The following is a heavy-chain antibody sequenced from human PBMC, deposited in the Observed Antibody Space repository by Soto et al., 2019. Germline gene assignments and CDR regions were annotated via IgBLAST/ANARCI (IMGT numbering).Heavy chain of an antibody. CDR2: ISPWKGNT. CDR3: ARDLDPSGSYYTDY. CDR1: GYNFMPYG. J-gene: IGHJ4*02. V-gene: IGHV1-18*04. D-gene: IGHD3-10*01. Sequence: PSVKVSCKASGYNFMPYGVNWVRQAPGQGLEWMGWISPWKGNTNYAQSFQGRVTMTTDTSTSTAYMELRSLTSDDTAVYYCARDLDPSGSYYTDYWAPGTLVTGS.